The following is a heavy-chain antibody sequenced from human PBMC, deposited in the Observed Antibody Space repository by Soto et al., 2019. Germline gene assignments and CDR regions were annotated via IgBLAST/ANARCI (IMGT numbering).Heavy chain of an antibody. CDR2: ISSSSSYT. V-gene: IGHV3-11*06. Sequence: LRLSCAASGFTFSDYYMSWIRQAPGKGLEWVSYISSSSSYTNYADSVKGLVTISVDTSKNQFSLKLSSVTAADTAVYYCARGLDYVVYWGQGTLVTVSS. CDR3: ARGLDYVVY. J-gene: IGHJ4*02. CDR1: GFTFSDYY.